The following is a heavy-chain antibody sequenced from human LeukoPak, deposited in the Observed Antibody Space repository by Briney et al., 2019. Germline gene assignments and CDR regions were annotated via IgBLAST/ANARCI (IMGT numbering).Heavy chain of an antibody. V-gene: IGHV3-48*04. CDR3: AREYDYVWGSYRPRGMDV. J-gene: IGHJ6*02. D-gene: IGHD3-16*02. CDR2: ISSSSSTI. Sequence: PGGSLRLSCAASGFTFSSYSMNWVRQAPGKGLEWVSYISSSSSTIYYADSVKGRFTISRDNAKNSLYLQMNSLRAEDTAVYYCAREYDYVWGSYRPRGMDVWGQGTTVTVSS. CDR1: GFTFSSYS.